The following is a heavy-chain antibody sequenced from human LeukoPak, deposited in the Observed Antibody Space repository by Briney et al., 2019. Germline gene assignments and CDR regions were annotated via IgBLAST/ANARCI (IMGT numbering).Heavy chain of an antibody. CDR1: GFTFSSYS. V-gene: IGHV3-15*01. Sequence: GGSLRLSCAASGFTFSSYSMNWVRQAPGKGLEWVGRIKSKTDGGTTDYAAPVKGRFTISRDDSKNTLYLQMNSLKTEDTAVYYCTTWSGYQHAFDIWGQGTMVTVSS. D-gene: IGHD3-3*01. CDR2: IKSKTDGGTT. CDR3: TTWSGYQHAFDI. J-gene: IGHJ3*02.